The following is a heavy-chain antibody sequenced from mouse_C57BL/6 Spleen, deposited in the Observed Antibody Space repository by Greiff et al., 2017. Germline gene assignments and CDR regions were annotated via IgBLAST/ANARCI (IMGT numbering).Heavy chain of an antibody. CDR1: GYAFSSSW. CDR2: IYPGDGDT. CDR3: ARGDYGSSYYFDY. J-gene: IGHJ2*01. V-gene: IGHV1-82*01. D-gene: IGHD1-1*01. Sequence: QVQLQQSGPELVKPGASVKISCKASGYAFSSSWMNWVKQRPGKGLEWIGRIYPGDGDTNYNGKFKGKATLTADKSSSTAYMQLSSLTSEDSAVYSCARGDYGSSYYFDYWGQGTTLTVSS.